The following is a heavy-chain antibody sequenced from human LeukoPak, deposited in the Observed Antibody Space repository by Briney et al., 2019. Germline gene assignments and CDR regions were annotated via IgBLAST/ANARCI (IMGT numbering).Heavy chain of an antibody. D-gene: IGHD2-2*01. CDR2: ISGSGGST. J-gene: IGHJ4*02. CDR1: GFTFSTYG. Sequence: GGTLRLSCEASGFTFSTYGINWVRQAPGKGLEWVSAISGSGGSTYYADSVKGRFTISRDNSKNTLWLQMNSLKGEDTAVYYCAKEFIRGYCSSTSCYSGPAFDYWGQGTLVTVSS. CDR3: AKEFIRGYCSSTSCYSGPAFDY. V-gene: IGHV3-23*01.